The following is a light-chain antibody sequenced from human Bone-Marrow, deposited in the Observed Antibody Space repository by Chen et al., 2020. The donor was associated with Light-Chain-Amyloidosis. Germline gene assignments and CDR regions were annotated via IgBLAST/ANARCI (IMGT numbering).Light chain of an antibody. Sequence: DIVMTQSPLSLPVTPGEPASISCRSSQSLLHINGYDYLNWYLQKPGQSPQLLIYLGSNLASGVPDRFSGSGSGTDFTLKVSRVEAEEVGVYYCMQTLQTPTFGQGTKVEIK. CDR1: QSLLHINGYDY. V-gene: IGKV2-28*01. J-gene: IGKJ1*01. CDR2: LGS. CDR3: MQTLQTPT.